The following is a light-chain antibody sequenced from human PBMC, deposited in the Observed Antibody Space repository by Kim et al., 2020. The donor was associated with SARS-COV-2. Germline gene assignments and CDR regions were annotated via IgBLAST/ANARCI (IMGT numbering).Light chain of an antibody. CDR1: SSDVGGYNY. Sequence: QSALTQPASVSGSPGQSITISCTGTSSDVGGYNYVSWYQQHLGKAPKLIIYDVNHRPSGVSNRFSGSKSGNTASLTISGLQAEDEADYYCISYTISSTLYVFGTGTKVTVL. CDR3: ISYTISSTLYV. V-gene: IGLV2-14*03. J-gene: IGLJ1*01. CDR2: DVN.